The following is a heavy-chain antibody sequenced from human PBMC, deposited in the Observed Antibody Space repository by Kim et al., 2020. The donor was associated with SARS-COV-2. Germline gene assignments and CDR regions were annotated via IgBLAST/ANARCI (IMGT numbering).Heavy chain of an antibody. CDR3: ATGVVTPMASTLIDY. J-gene: IGHJ4*02. D-gene: IGHD2-21*02. V-gene: IGHV4-34*01. Sequence: SLKSRVTISVDTSKNQFSLKLSSVTAADTAVYYCATGVVTPMASTLIDYWGQGTLVTVSS.